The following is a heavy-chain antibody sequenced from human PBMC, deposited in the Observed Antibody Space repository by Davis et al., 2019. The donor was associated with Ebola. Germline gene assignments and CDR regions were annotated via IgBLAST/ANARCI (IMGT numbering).Heavy chain of an antibody. CDR1: GGSFSGYY. CDR2: INHSGST. Sequence: PGGSLRLSCAVYGGSFSGYYWSWIRQPPGKGLEWIGEINHSGSTNYNPSLKSRVTMSVDTSKNQFSLKLSSVTAADTAVYYCAREGDCSGGSCAYYYYGMDVWGQGTTVTVSS. D-gene: IGHD2-15*01. CDR3: AREGDCSGGSCAYYYYGMDV. J-gene: IGHJ6*02. V-gene: IGHV4-34*01.